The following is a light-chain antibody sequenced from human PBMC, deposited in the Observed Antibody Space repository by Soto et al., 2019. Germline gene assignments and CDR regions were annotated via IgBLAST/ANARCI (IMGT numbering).Light chain of an antibody. CDR1: ASDVGGYNF. J-gene: IGLJ2*01. CDR2: DVS. V-gene: IGLV2-14*03. Sequence: QSALTQPASVSGSPGQSITVSCTGAASDVGGYNFVSWYQQHPGKAPKLLIYDVSHRPSGVSDRFSGSKSDNVASLTISGLQAEDEAEYFCSSYVTRSLVVFGGGTKLTVL. CDR3: SSYVTRSLVV.